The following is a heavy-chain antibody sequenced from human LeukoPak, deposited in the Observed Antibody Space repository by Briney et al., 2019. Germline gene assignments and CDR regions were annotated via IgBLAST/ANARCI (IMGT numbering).Heavy chain of an antibody. CDR3: ARKATGYYDSSGNDY. D-gene: IGHD3-22*01. Sequence: GGSLRLSCAASGFTFSSYGMHWVRQAPGKGLEWVAVISYDGSNKYYADSVKGRFTSSRDNSKNTLYLQMNSLRAEDTAVYYCARKATGYYDSSGNDYWGQGTLVTVSS. CDR2: ISYDGSNK. CDR1: GFTFSSYG. J-gene: IGHJ4*02. V-gene: IGHV3-30*03.